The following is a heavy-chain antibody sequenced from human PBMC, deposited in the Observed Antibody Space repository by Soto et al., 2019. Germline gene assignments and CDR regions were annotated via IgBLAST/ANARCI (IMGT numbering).Heavy chain of an antibody. CDR3: ARGPGATADY. V-gene: IGHV4-34*01. CDR1: GGSFSGYY. Sequence: QVQLQQWGAGLLRPSETLSLTCAVYGGSFSGYYWSWIRQPPGKGLEWIGEINHSGSTNYNPSLKSRVTISVDTSKNQSSLKLSSVTAADTAVYYCARGPGATADYWGQGTLVTVSS. J-gene: IGHJ4*02. D-gene: IGHD1-26*01. CDR2: INHSGST.